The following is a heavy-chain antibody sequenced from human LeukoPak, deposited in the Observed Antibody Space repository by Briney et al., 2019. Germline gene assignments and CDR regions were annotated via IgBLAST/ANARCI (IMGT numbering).Heavy chain of an antibody. Sequence: ASVKVSCKASGYTFTSYTIHWVRQAPGQRLEWMGWINAGNGNRKYSQEFQDRVTITRDTSASTAYMELSSLRSEDMAVYYCARARYETRIWPKSRYDYYHYMDVWGKGTTVTVSS. D-gene: IGHD3-3*01. CDR1: GYTFTSYT. CDR2: INAGNGNR. CDR3: ARARYETRIWPKSRYDYYHYMDV. V-gene: IGHV1-3*03. J-gene: IGHJ6*03.